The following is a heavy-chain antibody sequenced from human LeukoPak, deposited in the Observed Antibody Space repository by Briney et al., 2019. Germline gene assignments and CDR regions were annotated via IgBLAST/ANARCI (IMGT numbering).Heavy chain of an antibody. Sequence: SETLSLTCTVSGGSISSYYWSWIRQPAGKGLEWIGRIYSTGGTNYNPSLKSRVTMSVDTSKNQFSLRLRSVTAADTAVYYCARQIASAGTAGFDFWGQGALVTVSS. CDR2: IYSTGGT. V-gene: IGHV4-4*07. D-gene: IGHD6-13*01. CDR3: ARQIASAGTAGFDF. CDR1: GGSISSYY. J-gene: IGHJ4*02.